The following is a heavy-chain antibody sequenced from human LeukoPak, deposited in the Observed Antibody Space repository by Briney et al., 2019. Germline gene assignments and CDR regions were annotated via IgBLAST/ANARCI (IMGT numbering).Heavy chain of an antibody. Sequence: AGGSLRLSCAASGFTVSSNYMSWVRQAPGKGLEWVSVIYSGGSTYYADSVKGRFTISRDNSKNTLYLQMNSLRAEDTAVYYCARETTVTTKSSIDYWGQGTLVTVSS. J-gene: IGHJ4*02. D-gene: IGHD4-17*01. CDR2: IYSGGST. V-gene: IGHV3-66*01. CDR3: ARETTVTTKSSIDY. CDR1: GFTVSSNY.